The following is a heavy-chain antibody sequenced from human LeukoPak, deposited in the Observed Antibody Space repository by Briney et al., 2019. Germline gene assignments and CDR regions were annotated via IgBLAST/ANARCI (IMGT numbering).Heavy chain of an antibody. V-gene: IGHV3-53*01. CDR2: IYSGGST. D-gene: IGHD2-2*01. Sequence: GGSLRLSCAASGFTVSSNYMSWVRQAPGKGLEWVSVIYSGGSTYYADSVKGRFTISRDNSKNTLYLQMNSLRAEDTAVYYCAGLIRYCSSTSCYHYYYYMDVWGKGTTVTVSS. J-gene: IGHJ6*03. CDR1: GFTVSSNY. CDR3: AGLIRYCSSTSCYHYYYYMDV.